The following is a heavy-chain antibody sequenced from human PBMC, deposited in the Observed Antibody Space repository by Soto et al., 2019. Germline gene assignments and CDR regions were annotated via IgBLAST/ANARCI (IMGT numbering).Heavy chain of an antibody. D-gene: IGHD1-1*01. CDR1: GGSIRSYY. V-gene: IGHV4-59*01. J-gene: IGHJ4*02. CDR3: ARATTGSYYFAY. CDR2: IYDSGRI. Sequence: ASETLSLTCTVSGGSIRSYYWSWIRQTPGKGLEWIGYIYDSGRIKYNPSLKSRVTISGDTSKNQFSLELSSVTAADTAVYHCARATTGSYYFAYWGPGTLVTVSS.